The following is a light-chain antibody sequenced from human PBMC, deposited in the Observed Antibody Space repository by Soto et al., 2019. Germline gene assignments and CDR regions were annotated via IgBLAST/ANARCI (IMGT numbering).Light chain of an antibody. Sequence: QSALTQPASLSGSPGQSITISCTGTSSDVGNYKYVSWYQQHPGKAPKLMIYEVSNRPSGVSNRFSGSKSGNTASLTISGLQAEDETDYYCFSYTSSGTYVFGTGTK. CDR2: EVS. J-gene: IGLJ1*01. CDR3: FSYTSSGTYV. V-gene: IGLV2-14*01. CDR1: SSDVGNYKY.